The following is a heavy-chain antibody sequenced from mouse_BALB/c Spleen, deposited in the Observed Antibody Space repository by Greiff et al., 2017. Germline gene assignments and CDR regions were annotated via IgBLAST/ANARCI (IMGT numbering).Heavy chain of an antibody. V-gene: IGHV5-12-1*01. D-gene: IGHD4-1*01. CDR1: GFAFSSYD. CDR2: ISSGGGST. J-gene: IGHJ4*01. Sequence: EVQLVESGGGLVKPGGSLKLSCAASGFAFSSYDMSWVRQTPEKRLEWVAYISSGGGSTYYPDTVKGRFTISRDNAKNTLYLQMSSLKSEDTAMYYCARAGKEDYAMDYWGQGTSVTVSS. CDR3: ARAGKEDYAMDY.